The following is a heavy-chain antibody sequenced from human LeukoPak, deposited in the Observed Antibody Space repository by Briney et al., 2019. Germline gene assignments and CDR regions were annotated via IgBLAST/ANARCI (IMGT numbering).Heavy chain of an antibody. CDR2: IDWDDDK. V-gene: IGHV2-70*11. J-gene: IGHJ3*02. CDR1: GFSLSTSGMC. CDR3: ARILVRVGAFDAFDI. Sequence: SGPALVKPTQTLTLTCTFSGFSLSTSGMCVSWIRQPPGKALEWLARIDWDDDKYYSTSLKTRLTISKDTSKNQVVLTMTNMDPVDTATYYCARILVRVGAFDAFDIWGQGTMVTVSS. D-gene: IGHD1-26*01.